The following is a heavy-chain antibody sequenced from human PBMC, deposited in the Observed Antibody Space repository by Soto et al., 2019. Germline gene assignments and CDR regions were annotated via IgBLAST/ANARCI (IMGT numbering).Heavy chain of an antibody. D-gene: IGHD2-21*02. J-gene: IGHJ4*02. CDR1: GYTFSSYS. CDR2: ISSSSSYI. Sequence: PGGSLRLSCAASGYTFSSYSMNWVRQAPGKGLEWVSSISSSSSYIYYADSVKGRFTISRDNAKNSLYLQMNSLRAEDTAVYYCARDSADGGDCYTYWGQGTLVTVSS. V-gene: IGHV3-21*01. CDR3: ARDSADGGDCYTY.